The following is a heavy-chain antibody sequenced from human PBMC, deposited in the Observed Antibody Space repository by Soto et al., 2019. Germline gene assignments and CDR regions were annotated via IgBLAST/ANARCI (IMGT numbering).Heavy chain of an antibody. D-gene: IGHD6-13*01. V-gene: IGHV5-51*01. CDR3: ARHVVAAAGSQRYYYHYGMDV. CDR2: VYPGDSDT. CDR1: GYSFTSYW. J-gene: IGHJ6*02. Sequence: PGESLKISCKGSGYSFTSYWIGWVRQMPGKGLEWMGIVYPGDSDTRYSPSFQGQVTISADKSISTAYLQWSSLKASDTAMYYCARHVVAAAGSQRYYYHYGMDVWGQGTTVTVSS.